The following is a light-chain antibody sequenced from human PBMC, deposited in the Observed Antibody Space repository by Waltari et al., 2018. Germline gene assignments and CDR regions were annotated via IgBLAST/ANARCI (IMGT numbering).Light chain of an antibody. CDR3: QQYNNWPFT. CDR1: QSVSSN. CDR2: GAS. Sequence: EIVMTQSPATLSVSPGERATLPCRASQSVSSNFAWYQQKPGQAPRLLIYGASTRATGIPARFSGSGSGTEFTLTISSLQSEDFAVYYCQQYNNWPFTFGQGTKLEIK. V-gene: IGKV3-15*01. J-gene: IGKJ2*01.